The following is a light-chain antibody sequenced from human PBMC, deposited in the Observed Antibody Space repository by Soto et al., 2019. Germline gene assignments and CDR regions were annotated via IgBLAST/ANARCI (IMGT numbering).Light chain of an antibody. CDR3: SSYTSISTNV. Sequence: QSALTQPASVSGSPGQSITISCTGTSTDIGAYKYVSWYQQHPGKAPKLMIYEVRNRPSGVSNRFSGSKSGNTASLTISGLQAEDEAEYFCSSYTSISTNVFGTGTKVTVL. V-gene: IGLV2-14*01. CDR2: EVR. J-gene: IGLJ1*01. CDR1: STDIGAYKY.